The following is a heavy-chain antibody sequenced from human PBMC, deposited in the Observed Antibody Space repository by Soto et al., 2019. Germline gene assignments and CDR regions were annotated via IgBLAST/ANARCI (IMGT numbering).Heavy chain of an antibody. CDR2: IDPSDSYT. D-gene: IGHD1-20*01. CDR3: ARQNLYNWNDIGMDV. CDR1: GYSFTSYW. J-gene: IGHJ6*02. Sequence: LKISCKGSGYSFTSYWISWVRQMPGKGLEWMGRIDPSDSYTNYSPSFQGHVTISADKSISTAYLQWSSLKASDTAMYYCARQNLYNWNDIGMDVWGQGTTVTVS. V-gene: IGHV5-10-1*01.